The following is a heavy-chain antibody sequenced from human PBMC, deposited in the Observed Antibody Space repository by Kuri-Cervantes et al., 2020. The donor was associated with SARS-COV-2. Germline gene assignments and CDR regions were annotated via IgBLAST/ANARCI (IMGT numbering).Heavy chain of an antibody. CDR3: ARHYAFDRFHK. CDR1: GGSLISESYY. Sequence: SETLSLTCTVSGGSLISESYYWGWIRQAPGKGLEWIGSISYSGTTYYNSSLKSRVTLSVDTTKNQFSLKLTSVTAADTAIYYCARHYAFDRFHKWGQGTQVTVSS. J-gene: IGHJ4*02. V-gene: IGHV4-39*01. D-gene: IGHD3-9*01. CDR2: ISYSGTT.